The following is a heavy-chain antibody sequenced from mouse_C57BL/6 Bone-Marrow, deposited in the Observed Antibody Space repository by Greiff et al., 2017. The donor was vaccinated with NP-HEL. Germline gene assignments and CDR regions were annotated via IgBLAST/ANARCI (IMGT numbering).Heavy chain of an antibody. CDR2: ISSGGSYT. V-gene: IGHV5-6*02. D-gene: IGHD2-10*01. CDR3: ARDDPTRMDY. J-gene: IGHJ4*01. Sequence: DVMLVESGGDLVKPGGSLKLSCAASGFTFSSYGMSWVRQTPDKRLEWVATISSGGSYTYYPDSVKGRFTISRDNAKNTLYLHMSSLKSEDTAMSYCARDDPTRMDYWGQGTSVTVSS. CDR1: GFTFSSYG.